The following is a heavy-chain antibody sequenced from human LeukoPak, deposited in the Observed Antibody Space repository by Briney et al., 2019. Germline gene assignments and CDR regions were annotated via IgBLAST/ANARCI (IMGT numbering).Heavy chain of an antibody. CDR1: GSTFSSYG. J-gene: IGHJ4*02. Sequence: GGSLRLSCAASGSTFSSYGMHWVRQAPGKGLEWVAVISYDGSNKYYADSVKGRFTISRDNSKNTLYLQMNSLRAEDTAVYYCARWEDSSGYTSIDYWGQGTLVTVSS. CDR3: ARWEDSSGYTSIDY. D-gene: IGHD3-22*01. V-gene: IGHV3-30*19. CDR2: ISYDGSNK.